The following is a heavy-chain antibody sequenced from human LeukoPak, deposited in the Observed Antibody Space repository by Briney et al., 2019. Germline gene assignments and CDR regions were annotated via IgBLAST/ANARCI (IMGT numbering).Heavy chain of an antibody. V-gene: IGHV4-39*01. Sequence: SETLSLTCTVSGGSISSNKYYWGWIRQPPGKGLEWIASIYYTGTTYYNPSLRSRVTISVDTSKNQFSLKLSSVTAADTAVYYCATYDFWSGYFVYWGQGTLVTVSS. J-gene: IGHJ4*02. CDR3: ATYDFWSGYFVY. CDR2: IYYTGTT. CDR1: GGSISSNKYY. D-gene: IGHD3-3*01.